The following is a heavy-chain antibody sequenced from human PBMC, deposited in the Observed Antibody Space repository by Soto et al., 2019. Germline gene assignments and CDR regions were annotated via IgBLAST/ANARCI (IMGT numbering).Heavy chain of an antibody. CDR1: AFTFSNYA. Sequence: DVQLLESGGGLVQPGGSLRLSCAASAFTFSNYAMTWVRQAPGKGLEWVSTITGSGETTYYGDYVKGRFTISRDNSKDTRYLQMNNLRAEDTAVYYCAKSQIGAAHYGDYWGQVTLVTVSS. D-gene: IGHD3-16*01. CDR2: ITGSGETT. V-gene: IGHV3-23*01. J-gene: IGHJ4*02. CDR3: AKSQIGAAHYGDY.